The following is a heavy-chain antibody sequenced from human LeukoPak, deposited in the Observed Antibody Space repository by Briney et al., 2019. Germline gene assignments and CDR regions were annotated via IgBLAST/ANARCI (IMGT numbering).Heavy chain of an antibody. CDR1: GYTFTSYG. Sequence: ASVKVSCKASGYTFTSYGISWVRQAPGQGLEWMGWISTYNGNTNYAQKLHGRVTMTTDISTSTAYMDLRSLRSDDTAVYYCARDNGGGGYSYGSNFDYWGQGTLVTVSS. D-gene: IGHD5-18*01. CDR2: ISTYNGNT. J-gene: IGHJ4*02. CDR3: ARDNGGGGYSYGSNFDY. V-gene: IGHV1-18*01.